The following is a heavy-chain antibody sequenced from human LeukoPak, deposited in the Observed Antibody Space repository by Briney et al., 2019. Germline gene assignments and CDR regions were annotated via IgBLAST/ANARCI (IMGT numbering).Heavy chain of an antibody. CDR3: ARVSSTSPQKDYYYGMDV. CDR1: GFTFSSYW. CDR2: IKEDGSEK. D-gene: IGHD2-2*01. J-gene: IGHJ6*02. V-gene: IGHV3-7*01. Sequence: GGSPRLSCAASGFTFSSYWMSWVRQAPGKGLEWVANIKEDGSEKNYVDSVKGRFTISRDNAKNSLYLQMNSLRAEDTAVYYCARVSSTSPQKDYYYGMDVWGQGTTVTVSS.